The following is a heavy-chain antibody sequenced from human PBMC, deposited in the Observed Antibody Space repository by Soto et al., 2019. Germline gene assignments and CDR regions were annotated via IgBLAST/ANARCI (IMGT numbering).Heavy chain of an antibody. V-gene: IGHV3-21*06. D-gene: IGHD2-2*02. CDR3: LRGGLSYTMDDVLDV. Sequence: EVQLVESGGGLVKPGGSLRLSCVDSGFTFSSYSMNWVRQAPGKGLEWVASISSRSSVIWYTDSLKGRFTISIDNAKNSLYLQMNSLRAEDTAVYYCLRGGLSYTMDDVLDVWGQGTMVTVSS. CDR2: ISSRSSVI. CDR1: GFTFSSYS. J-gene: IGHJ3*01.